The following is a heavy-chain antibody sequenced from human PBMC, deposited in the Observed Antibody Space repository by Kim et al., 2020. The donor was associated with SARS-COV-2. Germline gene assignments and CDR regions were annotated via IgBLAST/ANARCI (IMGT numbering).Heavy chain of an antibody. CDR1: GGSFSGYY. CDR2: INHSGST. D-gene: IGHD4-17*01. V-gene: IGHV4-34*01. Sequence: SETLSLTCAVYGGSFSGYYWSWIRQPPGKGLEWIGEINHSGSTNYNPSLKSRVTISVDTSKKQFSLKLSSVTAADTAVYYCSRGFYGDQSYWGQGTLGTV. J-gene: IGHJ4*02. CDR3: SRGFYGDQSY.